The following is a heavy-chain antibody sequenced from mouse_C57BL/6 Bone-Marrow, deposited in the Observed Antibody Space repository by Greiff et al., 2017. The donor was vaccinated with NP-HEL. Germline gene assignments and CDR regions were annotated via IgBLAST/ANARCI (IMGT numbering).Heavy chain of an antibody. CDR1: GIDFSRYW. J-gene: IGHJ1*03. CDR3: ARRYYGSRLDWYFDV. V-gene: IGHV4-1*01. Sequence: DVKLLESGGGLVQPGGSLKLSCAASGIDFSRYWMSWVRRAPGKGLEWIGEINPDSSTINYAPSLKDKFIISSDNPKNTLYLEMSKVRSEDTALYYCARRYYGSRLDWYFDVWGTGTTGTVST. D-gene: IGHD1-1*01. CDR2: INPDSSTI.